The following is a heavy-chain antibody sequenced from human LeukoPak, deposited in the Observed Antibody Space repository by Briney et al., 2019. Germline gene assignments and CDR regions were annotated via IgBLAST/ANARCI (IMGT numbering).Heavy chain of an antibody. J-gene: IGHJ5*02. V-gene: IGHV1-2*06. CDR2: INPNSGGT. Sequence: ASVKVSCKASGYTFTGYYIHWVRQAPGQGLEWMGRINPNSGGTNYAQKFQGRVTMTRDTSISTAYMELSSLRSDDTAVYYCATLTELATIKWFDPWGQGTLVTVSS. D-gene: IGHD5-24*01. CDR3: ATLTELATIKWFDP. CDR1: GYTFTGYY.